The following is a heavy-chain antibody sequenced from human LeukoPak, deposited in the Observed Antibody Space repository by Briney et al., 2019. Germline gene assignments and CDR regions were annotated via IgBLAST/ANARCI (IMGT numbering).Heavy chain of an antibody. V-gene: IGHV3-23*01. J-gene: IGHJ4*02. Sequence: SGGSLRLSCAASGFTFSSYAMSWVRQAPGKGLEWVSAISGSGGSTYYADSVKGRFTISRDNSKNTLYLQMNSLRAEDTAVYYCAKDVRYDYGDYDGYYFDYWGQGTLVTVSS. CDR3: AKDVRYDYGDYDGYYFDY. CDR2: ISGSGGST. D-gene: IGHD4-17*01. CDR1: GFTFSSYA.